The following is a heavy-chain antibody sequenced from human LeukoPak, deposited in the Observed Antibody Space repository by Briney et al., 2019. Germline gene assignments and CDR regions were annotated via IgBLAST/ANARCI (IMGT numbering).Heavy chain of an antibody. CDR2: INHSGST. D-gene: IGHD6-19*01. CDR3: ARARSGISGWPNRHFDY. V-gene: IGHV4-34*01. CDR1: GGSFSGYY. Sequence: PSETLSLTCAVYGGSFSGYYWSWIRQPPGKGLEWGGEINHSGSTNYNPSLKSRVTISVDTSKNQFSLKLSSVTAADTAVYYCARARSGISGWPNRHFDYWGQGTLVTVSS. J-gene: IGHJ4*02.